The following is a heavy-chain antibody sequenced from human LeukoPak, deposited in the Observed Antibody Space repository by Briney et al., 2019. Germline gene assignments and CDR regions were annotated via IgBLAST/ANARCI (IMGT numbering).Heavy chain of an antibody. D-gene: IGHD3-3*01. Sequence: ASVKVSCKASGGTFSSYAISWVRQAPGQGLEWMGGIIPIFGTANYAQKFQGRVTITTDESTSTAYMELSSLRSEDTAVYYCARDKEGFYDFWSGSNAFDIWGQGTMVTVSS. V-gene: IGHV1-69*05. CDR3: ARDKEGFYDFWSGSNAFDI. CDR1: GGTFSSYA. J-gene: IGHJ3*02. CDR2: IIPIFGTA.